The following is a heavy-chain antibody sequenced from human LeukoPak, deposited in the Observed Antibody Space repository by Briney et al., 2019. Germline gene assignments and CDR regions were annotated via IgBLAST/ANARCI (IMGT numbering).Heavy chain of an antibody. CDR3: ARENYYDSSGYYWYFDY. D-gene: IGHD3-22*01. Sequence: GGSLRLSCAASGFTVSSNYMSWVRQAPGKGLERVSVIYSGGSTYYADSVKGRFTISRDNSKNTLYLQMNSLRAEDTAVYYCARENYYDSSGYYWYFDYWGQGTLVTVSS. V-gene: IGHV3-66*01. J-gene: IGHJ4*02. CDR1: GFTVSSNY. CDR2: IYSGGST.